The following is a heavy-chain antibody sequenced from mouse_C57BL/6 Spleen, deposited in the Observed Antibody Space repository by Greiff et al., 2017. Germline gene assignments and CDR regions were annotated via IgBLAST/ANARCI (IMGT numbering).Heavy chain of an antibody. D-gene: IGHD3-1*01. V-gene: IGHV3-6*01. J-gene: IGHJ3*01. Sequence: VQLKESGPGLVKPSQSLSLTCSVTGYSITSGYYWNWIRQFPGNKLEWMGYISYDGSNNYNPSLKNRISITRDTSKNQFFLKLNSVTTEDTATYYCARDGLWFAYWGQGTLVTVSA. CDR2: ISYDGSN. CDR3: ARDGLWFAY. CDR1: GYSITSGYY.